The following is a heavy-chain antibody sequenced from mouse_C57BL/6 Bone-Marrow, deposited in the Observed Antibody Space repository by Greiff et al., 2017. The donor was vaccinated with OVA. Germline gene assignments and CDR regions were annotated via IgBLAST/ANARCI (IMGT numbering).Heavy chain of an antibody. D-gene: IGHD1-1*01. CDR3: ARTYYYGSSYGTY. CDR2: IYPGDGDT. V-gene: IGHV1-82*01. Sequence: QVQLQQSGPELVKPGASVKISCKASGYAFSSSWMNWVKQRPGKGLEWIGRIYPGDGDTNYNGKFKGKATLTADKSSSTAYMQISSLTSEDSAVYFCARTYYYGSSYGTYWGQGTTLTVSS. CDR1: GYAFSSSW. J-gene: IGHJ2*01.